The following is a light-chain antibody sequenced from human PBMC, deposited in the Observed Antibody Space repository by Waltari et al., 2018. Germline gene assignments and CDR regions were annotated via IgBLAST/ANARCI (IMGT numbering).Light chain of an antibody. Sequence: QSVLTQPPSASGTPGQRVTIPCSGRSSNIGSNYVYWYQHVPGAAPQLLIYRNNPRPSVVPDRFSGSKDGTSASLAIRGLRSEDEADYYCAAWDDSLSRWLLGGGTKLTVL. CDR2: RNN. CDR3: AAWDDSLSRWL. CDR1: SSNIGSNY. V-gene: IGLV1-47*01. J-gene: IGLJ3*02.